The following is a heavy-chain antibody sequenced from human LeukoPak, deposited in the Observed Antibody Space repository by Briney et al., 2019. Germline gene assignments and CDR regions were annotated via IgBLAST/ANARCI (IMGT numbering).Heavy chain of an antibody. CDR3: AAQPGYSYGSPLDY. J-gene: IGHJ4*02. D-gene: IGHD5-18*01. V-gene: IGHV4-59*01. Sequence: SETLSLTCTVSGGSISSYYWSWIRQPPGKGPEWIGYIYYSGSTNYNPSLKSRVTISVDTSKNQFSLKLSSVTAADTAVYYCAAQPGYSYGSPLDYWGQGTLVTVSS. CDR1: GGSISSYY. CDR2: IYYSGST.